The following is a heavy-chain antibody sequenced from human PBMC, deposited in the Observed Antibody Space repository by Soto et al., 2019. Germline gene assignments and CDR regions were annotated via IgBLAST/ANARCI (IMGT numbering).Heavy chain of an antibody. V-gene: IGHV4-59*01. CDR3: ARSGGSDYVSCNWFDP. D-gene: IGHD2-21*01. CDR2: INYSGRT. CDR1: GDSSSTYY. J-gene: IGHJ5*02. Sequence: SETLSLTCSVSGDSSSTYYWGWIRQPPGKGLEWIGFINYSGRTNHNPSLKSRVTISVDTSKNQFSLKLSSVTAADTAVYYCARSGGSDYVSCNWFDPWGQGTLVTVSS.